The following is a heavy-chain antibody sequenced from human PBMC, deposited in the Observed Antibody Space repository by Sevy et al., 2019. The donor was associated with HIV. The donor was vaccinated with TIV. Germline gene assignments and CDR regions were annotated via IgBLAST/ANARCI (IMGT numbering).Heavy chain of an antibody. Sequence: SETLSLTCTVSGGSISNSYWIWIRQPPGKGLEWIGYIYYSGSTNYNPSLKSRVTMSIDTSKNQFSLNLSSVTAADTAVYYCARGGGYYISGSLWGQGTLVTVSS. V-gene: IGHV4-59*01. CDR1: GGSISNSY. J-gene: IGHJ4*02. CDR3: ARGGGYYISGSL. D-gene: IGHD3-10*01. CDR2: IYYSGST.